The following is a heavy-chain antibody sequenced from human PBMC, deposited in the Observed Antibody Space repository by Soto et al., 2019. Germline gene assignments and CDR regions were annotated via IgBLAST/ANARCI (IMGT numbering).Heavy chain of an antibody. CDR3: ARHLIAARTYYYYGMDV. V-gene: IGHV4-59*08. CDR1: GGSISSYY. D-gene: IGHD6-13*01. Sequence: SETLSLTCTVSGGSISSYYWSWIRQPPGKGLEWIGYIYYSGSTNYNPSLKSRVTISVDTSKNQFSLKLSSVTAADTAVYYCARHLIAARTYYYYGMDVWGQGTTVTVSS. J-gene: IGHJ6*02. CDR2: IYYSGST.